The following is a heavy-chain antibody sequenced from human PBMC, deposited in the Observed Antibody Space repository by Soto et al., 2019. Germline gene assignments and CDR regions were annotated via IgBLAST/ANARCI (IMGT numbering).Heavy chain of an antibody. CDR1: GFTFSGSA. CDR3: TTDLRITGTTDGY. V-gene: IGHV3-73*01. D-gene: IGHD1-20*01. CDR2: IRSKANSYAT. Sequence: GGSLRLSCAASGFTFSGSAMHWVRQASGKGLEWVGRIRSKANSYATAYAASVKGRFTISRDDSKNTAYLQMNSLKTEDTAVCYCTTDLRITGTTDGYWGQGTLVTVSS. J-gene: IGHJ4*02.